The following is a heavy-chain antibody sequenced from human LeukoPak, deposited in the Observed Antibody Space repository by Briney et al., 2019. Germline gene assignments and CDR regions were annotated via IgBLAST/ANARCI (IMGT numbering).Heavy chain of an antibody. J-gene: IGHJ4*02. D-gene: IGHD2-8*02. CDR1: GFTFSTFA. CDR3: ATYRQVLLPFES. V-gene: IGHV3-23*01. Sequence: GGSLRLSCAASGFTFSTFAMIWVRQPPGKGLEWVSRIFPSGGEIHYADSVRGRFTISRDNSKSSLSLQMNSLRAEDTAIYYCATYRQVLLPFESWGQGALVTVSS. CDR2: IFPSGGEI.